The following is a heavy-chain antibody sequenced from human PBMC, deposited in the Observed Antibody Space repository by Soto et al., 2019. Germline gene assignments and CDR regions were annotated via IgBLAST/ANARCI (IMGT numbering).Heavy chain of an antibody. Sequence: GESLKISCTGSGYRFTNFWIGWVRQMPGKGLEWMGIIYPGDSDTTYGPSFEGQVTFSADRSTSTAYLEWSSLRASDTAMYYCAKTYSGDSNDAFDIWGQG. J-gene: IGHJ3*02. D-gene: IGHD1-26*01. CDR3: AKTYSGDSNDAFDI. CDR2: IYPGDSDT. CDR1: GYRFTNFW. V-gene: IGHV5-51*01.